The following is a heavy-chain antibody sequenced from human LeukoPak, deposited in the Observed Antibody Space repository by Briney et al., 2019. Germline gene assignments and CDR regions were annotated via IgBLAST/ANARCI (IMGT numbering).Heavy chain of an antibody. CDR3: ARLGGGTYLSWFDP. V-gene: IGHV4-34*01. D-gene: IGHD1-26*01. CDR1: GGSFSGYY. J-gene: IGHJ5*02. Sequence: SETLSLTCAVYGGSFSGYYWSWIRQPPGKGLEWIGEINHSGSTNYNPSLKSRVTISVDTSKNQFSLKLSSVTAADTAVYYCARLGGGTYLSWFDPWGQGTLVTVSS. CDR2: INHSGST.